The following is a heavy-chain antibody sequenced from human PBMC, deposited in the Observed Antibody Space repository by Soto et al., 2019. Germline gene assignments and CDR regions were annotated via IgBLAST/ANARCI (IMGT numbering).Heavy chain of an antibody. CDR2: IYKSATT. V-gene: IGHV4-30-4*01. CDR3: ARGRYCLTGRCFPNWFDS. J-gene: IGHJ5*01. CDR1: GDSISTLDYF. Sequence: SETLSLTCSVSGDSISTLDYFWAWIRQPPGQALEYIGYIYKSATTYYNPSFESRVAISVDTSKSQFSLNVTSVTAADAAVYFGARGRYCLTGRCFPNWFDSWGQGALVTVSS. D-gene: IGHD7-27*01.